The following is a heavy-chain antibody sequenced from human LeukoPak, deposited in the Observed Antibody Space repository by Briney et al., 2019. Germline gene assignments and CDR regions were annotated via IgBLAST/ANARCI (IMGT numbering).Heavy chain of an antibody. CDR1: GFTFSTYL. D-gene: IGHD6-6*01. CDR3: ARARDNADFDI. J-gene: IGHJ3*02. CDR2: ITGSGGNT. Sequence: PGGSLRLSCAASGFTFSTYLMSWVRQAPGKGLEWVSTITGSGGNTYYPDSVKGRFTISRDNSRNTLYLQMNSLRAEDTAVYYCARARDNADFDIWGQGTMVIVSS. V-gene: IGHV3-23*01.